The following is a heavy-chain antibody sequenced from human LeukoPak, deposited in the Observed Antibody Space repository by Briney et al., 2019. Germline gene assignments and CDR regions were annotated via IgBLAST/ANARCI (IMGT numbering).Heavy chain of an antibody. CDR2: ISWNSGII. V-gene: IGHV3-9*01. J-gene: IGHJ4*02. CDR3: VKDRYFYDSGSKAN. D-gene: IGHD3-22*01. Sequence: PGGSLRLSCVASGFPFDDYGMFWVRHTPGKGLEWISGISWNSGIIAYADSVKGRFTIFRDNAKNSLYLQMNSLRVEDTAVYYCVKDRYFYDSGSKANWGQGTLVIVSS. CDR1: GFPFDDYG.